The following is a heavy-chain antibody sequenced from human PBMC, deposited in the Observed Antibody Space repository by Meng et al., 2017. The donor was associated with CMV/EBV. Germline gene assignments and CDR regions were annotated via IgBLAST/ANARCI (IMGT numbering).Heavy chain of an antibody. V-gene: IGHV3-66*02. D-gene: IGHD1/OR15-1a*01. CDR2: ILGGGNT. CDR3: GSFKQQVGGIYWHLDL. J-gene: IGHJ2*01. CDR1: GFSVSRND. Sequence: GESLKISCAASGFSVSRNDMSWVRQAPGKGLEWVSIILGGGNTYYADSVKGRFTISRDNSRNTLYLQMNSLRTEDTALYYCGSFKQQVGGIYWHLDLRGRGTLVTVSS.